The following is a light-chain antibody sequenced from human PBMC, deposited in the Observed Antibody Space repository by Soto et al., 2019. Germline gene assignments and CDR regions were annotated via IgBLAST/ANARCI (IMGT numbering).Light chain of an antibody. J-gene: IGKJ4*01. V-gene: IGKV3-20*01. CDR2: GAS. Sequence: EIVLAQSPGTLSLSPGERATLSCRASQSVDSSNLAWYQQKPVQSPRLLIYGASRRATGIPVRFSGGGSGTDFTLTISRLEPEDFAVYYCQHSSSSPLLTFGGGTKVDIK. CDR3: QHSSSSPLLT. CDR1: QSVDSSN.